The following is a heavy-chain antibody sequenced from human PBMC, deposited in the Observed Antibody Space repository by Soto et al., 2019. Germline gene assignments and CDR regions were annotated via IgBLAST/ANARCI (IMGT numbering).Heavy chain of an antibody. CDR2: INPNSGGT. J-gene: IGHJ4*02. CDR3: ARGYCSGGSCTVTPPDPHLYYFDY. V-gene: IGHV1-2*04. Sequence: ASVKVSCKASGYTFTGYYMHWVRQAPGQGLEWMGWINPNSGGTNYAQKFQGWVTMTRDTSISTAYMELSRLRSDDTAVYYCARGYCSGGSCTVTPPDPHLYYFDYWGQGTLVTVSS. D-gene: IGHD2-15*01. CDR1: GYTFTGYY.